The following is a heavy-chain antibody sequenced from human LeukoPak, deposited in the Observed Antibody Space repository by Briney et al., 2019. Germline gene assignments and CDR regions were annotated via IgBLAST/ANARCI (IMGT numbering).Heavy chain of an antibody. Sequence: GGSLRLSCAAPGFTFSSYAMSWVRQAPGKGLEWVSAIIGSGGSTYYADSVKGRFTFSRYNSKNSLYLQMNSLRAEDTAVYYCAKYKAAAQYWGQGTLVTVSS. D-gene: IGHD6-13*01. J-gene: IGHJ4*02. V-gene: IGHV3-23*01. CDR1: GFTFSSYA. CDR2: IIGSGGST. CDR3: AKYKAAAQY.